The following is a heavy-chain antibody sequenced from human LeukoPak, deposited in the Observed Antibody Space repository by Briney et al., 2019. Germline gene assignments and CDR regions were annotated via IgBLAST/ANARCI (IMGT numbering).Heavy chain of an antibody. D-gene: IGHD5-18*01. CDR1: GFTFSSYG. CDR2: ISYDGSNK. CDR3: AREGGYSYGLYYYGMDV. Sequence: GGSLRLSCAASGFTFSSYGMHWVHQAPGKGLEWVAVISYDGSNKYYADSVKGRFTISRDNSKNTLYLQMNSLRAEDTAVYYCAREGGYSYGLYYYGMDVWGQGTTVTVSS. J-gene: IGHJ6*02. V-gene: IGHV3-30*03.